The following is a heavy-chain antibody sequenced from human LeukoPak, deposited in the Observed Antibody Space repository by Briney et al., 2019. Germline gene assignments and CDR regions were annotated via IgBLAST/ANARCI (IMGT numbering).Heavy chain of an antibody. CDR3: ARDYGDYGPFEY. D-gene: IGHD4-17*01. V-gene: IGHV1-46*01. CDR2: INPGGTNT. J-gene: IGHJ4*02. CDR1: GYTFTNYY. Sequence: ASVKVSCKASGYTFTNYYIHWVRQAPGQGLEWMGIINPGGTNTRHAQKFQGRVTMTGDTSTTTVYMELSSLKSEDTAVYYCARDYGDYGPFEYWGQGTLVTVSS.